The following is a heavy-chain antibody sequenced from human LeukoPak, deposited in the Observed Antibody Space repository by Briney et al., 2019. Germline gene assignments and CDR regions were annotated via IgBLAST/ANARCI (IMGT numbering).Heavy chain of an antibody. CDR2: VNPNNGGT. CDR1: GFTFTGYY. V-gene: IGHV1-2*02. D-gene: IGHD4-23*01. CDR3: ARDSYGGNWSLGY. Sequence: ASVKLSCKASGFTFTGYYIHWVRQAPGQGLEWMGWVNPNNGGTNYEQMFQGRVTMTRDTSISTAYMELSRLKSDDTAVYYCARDSYGGNWSLGYWGQGTLVTVSS. J-gene: IGHJ4*02.